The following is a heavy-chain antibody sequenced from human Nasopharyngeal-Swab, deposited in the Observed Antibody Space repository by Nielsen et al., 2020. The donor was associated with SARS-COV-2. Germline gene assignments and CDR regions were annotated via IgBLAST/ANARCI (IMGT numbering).Heavy chain of an antibody. CDR2: IYYSGST. V-gene: IGHV4-59*01. J-gene: IGHJ6*03. CDR3: ARTAGYYYMDV. Sequence: SETLSLTCAVSGGSISSYSWSWIRLPPGKGLEWIGYIYYSGSTNYSPSLKSRVTISVDTSKNQSSLKLNSVTAADTAVYYCARTAGYYYMDVWGKGTTVTASS. CDR1: GGSISSYS. D-gene: IGHD6-13*01.